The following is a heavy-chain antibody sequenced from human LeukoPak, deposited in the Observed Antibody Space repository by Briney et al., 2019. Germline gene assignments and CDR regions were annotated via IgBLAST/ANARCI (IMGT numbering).Heavy chain of an antibody. Sequence: PGGSLRLSCAASGFTFSSYSMNWVRQPPGKGLEWIGSIYYSGSTYYNPSLKSRVTISVDTSKNQFSLKLSSVTAADTAVYYCASTDYDILTGYYEPYFDYWGQGTLVTVSS. CDR1: GFTFSSYSMN. V-gene: IGHV4-39*01. CDR3: ASTDYDILTGYYEPYFDY. D-gene: IGHD3-9*01. CDR2: IYYSGST. J-gene: IGHJ4*02.